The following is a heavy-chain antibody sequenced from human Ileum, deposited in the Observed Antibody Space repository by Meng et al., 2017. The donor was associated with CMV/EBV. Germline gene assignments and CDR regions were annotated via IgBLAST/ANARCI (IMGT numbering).Heavy chain of an antibody. CDR1: GFTFSSYE. D-gene: IGHD2-2*02. J-gene: IGHJ5*01. CDR3: ARVSGYCSSTSCYTFLGWFDP. Sequence: ESLNISCAASGFTFSSYEMNWVHQAPGKGLEWVANIKQDGSEKYYVDSLKGRFTISRDNAKNSLYLQMNSLRAEDTAVYYCARVSGYCSSTSCYTFLGWFDPWGQGTLVTVSS. V-gene: IGHV3-7*01. CDR2: IKQDGSEK.